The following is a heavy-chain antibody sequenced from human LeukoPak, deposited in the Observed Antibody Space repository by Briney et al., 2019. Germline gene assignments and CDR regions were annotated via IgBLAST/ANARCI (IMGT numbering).Heavy chain of an antibody. V-gene: IGHV3-66*01. D-gene: IGHD6-13*01. CDR3: ARGGPAAGRFDY. Sequence: GGSLRLSCAASGFTFDDYAMHWVRQAPGKGLEWVSVIYSGGSTYYADSVKGGFTISRDNSKNTLYLQMNSLRAEDTAVYYCARGGPAAGRFDYWGQGTLVTVSS. CDR2: IYSGGST. J-gene: IGHJ4*02. CDR1: GFTFDDYA.